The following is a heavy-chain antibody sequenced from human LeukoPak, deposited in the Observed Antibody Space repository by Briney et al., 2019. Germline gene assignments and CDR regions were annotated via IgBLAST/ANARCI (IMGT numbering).Heavy chain of an antibody. V-gene: IGHV1-69*13. D-gene: IGHD6-19*01. CDR2: IIPIFGTA. J-gene: IGHJ5*02. Sequence: ASVKVSCKASGGAFSSYAISWVRQAPGQGLEWMGGIIPIFGTANYAQKFQGRVTITADESTSTAYMELSSLRSEDTAVYYCARSLSDRAVAGTPSWFDPWGQGTLVTVSS. CDR3: ARSLSDRAVAGTPSWFDP. CDR1: GGAFSSYA.